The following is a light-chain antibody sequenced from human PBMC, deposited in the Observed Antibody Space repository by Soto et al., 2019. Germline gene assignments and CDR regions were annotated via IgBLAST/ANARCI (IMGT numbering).Light chain of an antibody. CDR2: RNN. CDR3: AAWDDSLSGVV. CDR1: SSNIGSNY. V-gene: IGLV1-47*01. Sequence: QLVLTQPPSASGTPGQRVTSSCSGSSSNIGSNYIYWYQQLPGTAPKLLIYRNNQRPSGVPDRFSGSKSGTSASLAISVLRSEDEVDYYCAAWDDSLSGVVFGGGTKLTVL. J-gene: IGLJ2*01.